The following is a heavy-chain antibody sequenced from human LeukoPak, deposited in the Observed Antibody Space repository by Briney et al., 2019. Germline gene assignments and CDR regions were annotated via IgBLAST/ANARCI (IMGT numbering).Heavy chain of an antibody. Sequence: GGSLRLSCAASGFSFSYHGMNWGRQAPGKGLEWLSGVSPPGGGTYYADSVKARFTISRDDSKNTLYPQMNTLRAEVTAVYYCEGSTIFGVVINPYYYYYVAVWGKGTTVTVSS. D-gene: IGHD3-3*01. V-gene: IGHV3-23*01. CDR2: VSPPGGGT. CDR3: EGSTIFGVVINPYYYYYVAV. J-gene: IGHJ6*03. CDR1: GFSFSYHG.